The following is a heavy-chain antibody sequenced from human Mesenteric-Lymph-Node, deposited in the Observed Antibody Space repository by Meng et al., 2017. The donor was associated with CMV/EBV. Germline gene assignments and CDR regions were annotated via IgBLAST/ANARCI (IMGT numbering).Heavy chain of an antibody. CDR3: VQSEARPK. Sequence: GGSLRLSCAASGFTFSSYAIYWVRQAPGKGLGWVSVISYDGNNKYYADSVKGRFTISRDNSKNTLYLQMNSLRAEDTAVYYCVQSEARPKWGQGTLVTVSS. V-gene: IGHV3-30-3*01. CDR1: GFTFSSYA. CDR2: ISYDGNNK. J-gene: IGHJ4*02.